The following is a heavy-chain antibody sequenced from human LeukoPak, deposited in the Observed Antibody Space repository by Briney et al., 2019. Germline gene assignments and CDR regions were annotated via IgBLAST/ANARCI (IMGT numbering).Heavy chain of an antibody. J-gene: IGHJ4*02. CDR1: GFTFGSYS. Sequence: SGGSLRLSCAASGFTFGSYSMNWVRQAPGKGLEWVSSISSSSSSYMYYADSVKGRFTISRDNAKNSLYLQMNSLRAEDTAVYYCARDRSGSYAYWGQGTLVTVSS. CDR3: ARDRSGSYAY. CDR2: ISSSSSSYM. V-gene: IGHV3-21*01. D-gene: IGHD1-26*01.